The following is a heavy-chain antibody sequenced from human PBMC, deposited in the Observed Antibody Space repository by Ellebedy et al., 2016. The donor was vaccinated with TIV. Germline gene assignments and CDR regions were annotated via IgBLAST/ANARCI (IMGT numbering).Heavy chain of an antibody. CDR1: GFTFSNAW. V-gene: IGHV3-15*01. D-gene: IGHD3-16*01. CDR2: IKSKTDGGAA. Sequence: GGSLRLSCAASGFTFSNAWMNWVRQAPGKGLEWVGRIKSKTDGGAADYAAPVKGRFPISRDDSKNTLYLQMNSLKTEDTAVYFCTTVHRYNHDSVWGQGTLVTVSS. CDR3: TTVHRYNHDSV. J-gene: IGHJ4*02.